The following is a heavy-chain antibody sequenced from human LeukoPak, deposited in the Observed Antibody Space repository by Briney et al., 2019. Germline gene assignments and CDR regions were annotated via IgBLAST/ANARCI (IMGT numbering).Heavy chain of an antibody. D-gene: IGHD3/OR15-3a*01. CDR1: GFTFSTYG. Sequence: GGSLRLSCAASGFTFSTYGMHWVRQAPGKGLEWVAGISYDGTNKYYTDSVKGRFTISRDNSKNTLYLQMNSLRPEDTAVFYCAKDSWAGYLRGYFAEWGQGTQVTVSS. J-gene: IGHJ4*02. CDR2: ISYDGTNK. V-gene: IGHV3-30*18. CDR3: AKDSWAGYLRGYFAE.